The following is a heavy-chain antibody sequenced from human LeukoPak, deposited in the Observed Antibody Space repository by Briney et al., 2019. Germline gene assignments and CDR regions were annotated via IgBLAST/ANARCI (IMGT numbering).Heavy chain of an antibody. Sequence: SETLSLTCTVSGGSISSSSYYWGWIRQPPGKGLEWIGNIYYSGSTYYNPSLKSRVTISVDTSKNQFSLKLTSVTAADTAVYYCARHASVSGNWPRPLDSRGQGSLVTVSS. CDR1: GGSISSSSYY. CDR3: ARHASVSGNWPRPLDS. J-gene: IGHJ4*02. D-gene: IGHD6-19*01. CDR2: IYYSGST. V-gene: IGHV4-39*01.